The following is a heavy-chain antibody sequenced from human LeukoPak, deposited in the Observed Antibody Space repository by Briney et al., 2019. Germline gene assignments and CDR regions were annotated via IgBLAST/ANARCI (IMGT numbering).Heavy chain of an antibody. Sequence: SVKVSCKTSGYTFTNYGISWVRQAPGQGLEWMGRIIPILGIANYAQKFQGRVTITADKSTSTAYMELSSLRSEDTAVYYCARGGDYGDYYGMDVWGQGTTVTVSS. V-gene: IGHV1-69*04. D-gene: IGHD4-17*01. J-gene: IGHJ6*02. CDR2: IIPILGIA. CDR1: GYTFTNYG. CDR3: ARGGDYGDYYGMDV.